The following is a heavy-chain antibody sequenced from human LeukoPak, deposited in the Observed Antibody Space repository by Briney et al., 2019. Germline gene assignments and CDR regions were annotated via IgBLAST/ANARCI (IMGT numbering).Heavy chain of an antibody. Sequence: SETLSLTCTVSGGSISSYYWSWIRQPAGKGLEWIGRIYTSGSTNYNPSLKSRVTMSVDTSKNQFSLKLSSVTAADTAVYYCARGRHMVRGFLPYYYGMDVWGQGTTVTVSS. CDR2: IYTSGST. CDR3: ARGRHMVRGFLPYYYGMDV. V-gene: IGHV4-4*07. CDR1: GGSISSYY. J-gene: IGHJ6*02. D-gene: IGHD3-10*01.